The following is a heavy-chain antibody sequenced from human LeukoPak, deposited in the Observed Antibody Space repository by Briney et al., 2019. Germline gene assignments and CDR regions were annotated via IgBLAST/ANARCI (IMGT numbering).Heavy chain of an antibody. Sequence: GGSLRLSCAASGFTFSDYYMSWIRQAPGKGLEWVSYISSSGSTIYYADSVKGRFTISRDNSKNTLYLQMNSLRAEDTAVYYCAKDYDILTGYLSDLGYWGQGTLVTVSS. CDR2: ISSSGSTI. J-gene: IGHJ4*02. CDR1: GFTFSDYY. CDR3: AKDYDILTGYLSDLGY. V-gene: IGHV3-11*01. D-gene: IGHD3-9*01.